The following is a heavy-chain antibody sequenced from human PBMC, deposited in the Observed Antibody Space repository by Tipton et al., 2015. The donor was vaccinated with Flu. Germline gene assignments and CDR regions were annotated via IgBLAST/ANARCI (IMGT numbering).Heavy chain of an antibody. J-gene: IGHJ3*02. D-gene: IGHD3-10*01. CDR2: INHSGST. Sequence: TLSLTCAVYGGSFSGYYWSWIRQPPGKGLEWIGEINHSGSTNYNPSLKSRVTISVDTSKNQFSLKLSSVTAADTAVYYCARHYGSGSYYNGDAFDIWGQGTMVTVSS. CDR3: ARHYGSGSYYNGDAFDI. V-gene: IGHV4-34*01. CDR1: GGSFSGYY.